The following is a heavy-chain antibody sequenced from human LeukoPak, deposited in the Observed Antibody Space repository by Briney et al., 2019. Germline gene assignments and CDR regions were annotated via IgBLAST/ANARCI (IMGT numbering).Heavy chain of an antibody. V-gene: IGHV3-23*01. D-gene: IGHD5/OR15-5a*01. CDR3: AKDRRPVSDYYYFYMDV. J-gene: IGHJ6*03. CDR1: GFTFSSYA. Sequence: GGPLRLSCAASGFTFSSYAMTWVRQAPGKGLEWVSHISGSTTSTYYADSVKGRFTISRDNSKNTLYLQMNSLRAEDTAVYYCAKDRRPVSDYYYFYMDVWGKGTTVTVSS. CDR2: ISGSTTST.